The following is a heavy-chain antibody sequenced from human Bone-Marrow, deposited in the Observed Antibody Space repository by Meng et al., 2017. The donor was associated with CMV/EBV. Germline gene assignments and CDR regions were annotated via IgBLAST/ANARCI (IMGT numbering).Heavy chain of an antibody. CDR1: GFTFSSYW. CDR2: INSDGRST. V-gene: IGHV3-74*01. Sequence: GGSLRLSCAASGFTFSSYWMHWVRQAPGKGLVWVSRINSDGRSTTYADSVKGRFTISRDNAKNTLYLQMNSLRAEDTAVYYCASSTGYFLYNDCGYWGQGTLVTVSS. D-gene: IGHD2-21*01. J-gene: IGHJ4*02. CDR3: ASSTGYFLYNDCGY.